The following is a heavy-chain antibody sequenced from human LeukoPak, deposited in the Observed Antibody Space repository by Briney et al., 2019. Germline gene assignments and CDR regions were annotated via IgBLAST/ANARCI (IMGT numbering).Heavy chain of an antibody. CDR3: ARGSRSATVAPFDI. V-gene: IGHV4-59*01. CDR2: LFYSGTS. Sequence: SETLSLTCAVSGYSITNYYWSWIRQPPGKGLEWIGSLFYSGTSNYNPSLNSRVTISIDTSKSQLSLRLRSVTAADTAVYYCARGSRSATVAPFDIWGPGTMVTVSS. CDR1: GYSITNYY. D-gene: IGHD4-23*01. J-gene: IGHJ3*02.